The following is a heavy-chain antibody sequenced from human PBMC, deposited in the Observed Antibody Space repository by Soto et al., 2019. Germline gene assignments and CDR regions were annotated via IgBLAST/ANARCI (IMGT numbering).Heavy chain of an antibody. CDR3: ARGRYCLTGRCFPNWFDS. CDR1: GDSISNLDYF. Sequence: PSETLSLTCSVSGDSISNLDYFWAWIRQPPGQALEYIGYIYKSATTYYNPSFESRVAISVDTSNSQFSLNVTSVTAADTAVYFCARGRYCLTGRCFPNWFDSWGQGALATVS. CDR2: IYKSATT. D-gene: IGHD7-27*01. V-gene: IGHV4-30-4*01. J-gene: IGHJ5*01.